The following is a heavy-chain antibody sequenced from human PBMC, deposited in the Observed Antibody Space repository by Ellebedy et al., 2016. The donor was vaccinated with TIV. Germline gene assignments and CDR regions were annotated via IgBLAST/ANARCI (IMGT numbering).Heavy chain of an antibody. CDR1: GFTPTTYA. CDR3: AKTRQTNPVAPHYFDY. CDR2: ISATGGST. V-gene: IGHV3-23*01. Sequence: GESLKISCAASGFTPTTYAMSWVRQAPGKGLEWVSSISATGGSTYYADSVKGRFTISRDISKNTLYLQMNSLRAEDTAMYYCAKTRQTNPVAPHYFDYWGQGTLVPVSS. J-gene: IGHJ4*02.